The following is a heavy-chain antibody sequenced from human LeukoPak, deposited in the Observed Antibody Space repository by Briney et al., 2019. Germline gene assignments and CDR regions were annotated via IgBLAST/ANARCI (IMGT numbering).Heavy chain of an antibody. D-gene: IGHD1-1*01. CDR2: ISSNGGST. CDR3: VKDPIDGSMYNWTDGFDY. CDR1: GFTFSSYA. J-gene: IGHJ4*02. Sequence: PGGSLRLSCSASGFTFSSYAMHWVRQAPGKGLEYVSAISSNGGSTYYADSVKGRFTISRDNSQNTLYLQMSSLRAEDTAVYYCVKDPIDGSMYNWTDGFDYWGQGTLVTVSS. V-gene: IGHV3-64D*06.